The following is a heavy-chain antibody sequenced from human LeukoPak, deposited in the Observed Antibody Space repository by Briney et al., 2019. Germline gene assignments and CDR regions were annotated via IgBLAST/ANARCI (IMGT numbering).Heavy chain of an antibody. D-gene: IGHD5-18*01. CDR1: GFTFSTYA. CDR2: IWYDGSNK. Sequence: GGSLRLSCAASGFTFSTYAMHWVRQAPGKGLEWVAVIWYDGSNKYYADSVKGRFTISRDNSKNTLFLQMNSLRAEDTAVYYCARAQLEQLWLLFDYWGQGTLVTDSS. CDR3: ARAQLEQLWLLFDY. V-gene: IGHV3-33*01. J-gene: IGHJ4*02.